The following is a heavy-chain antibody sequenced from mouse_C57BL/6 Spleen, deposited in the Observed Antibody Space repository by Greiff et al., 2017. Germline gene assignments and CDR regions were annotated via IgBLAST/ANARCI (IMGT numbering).Heavy chain of an antibody. J-gene: IGHJ3*01. D-gene: IGHD1-1*01. V-gene: IGHV1-76*01. Sequence: VQLQQSGAELVRPGASVKLSCKASGYTFTDYYINWVKQRPGQGLEWIARIYPGSGNTYYNEKFKGKATLTAEKSSSTAYMQLSSLTSEDSAVYFCAKANYYGSSPAWFAYWGQGTLVTVSA. CDR3: AKANYYGSSPAWFAY. CDR1: GYTFTDYY. CDR2: IYPGSGNT.